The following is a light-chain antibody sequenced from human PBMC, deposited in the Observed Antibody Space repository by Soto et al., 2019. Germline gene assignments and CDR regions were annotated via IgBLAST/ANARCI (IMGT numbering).Light chain of an antibody. V-gene: IGLV2-11*01. CDR3: CSYAGSFWV. CDR2: DVS. CDR1: SSDVGGYNY. J-gene: IGLJ3*02. Sequence: QSALTQPRSVSGSTGRSVTISCTGASSDVGGYNYVSWYQQHPGKAPKLMIYDVSRRPSGVPDRFSGSKSGNTASLTISGLQAEDQADYYCCSYAGSFWVFGGGTKVTVL.